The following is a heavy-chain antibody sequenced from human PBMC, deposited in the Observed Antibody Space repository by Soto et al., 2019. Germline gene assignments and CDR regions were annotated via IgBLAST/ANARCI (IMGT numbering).Heavy chain of an antibody. CDR1: GGSISSGDYY. CDR2: IYYSGST. J-gene: IGHJ4*02. D-gene: IGHD6-13*01. Sequence: ASETLSLTCTVSGGSISSGDYYWSWIRQPPGKGLEWIGYIYYSGSTYYNPSLKSRVTISVDTSKNQFSLKLSSVTAADTAVYYCARAVIAAAGNVGYFDYWGQGTLVTVSS. CDR3: ARAVIAAAGNVGYFDY. V-gene: IGHV4-30-4*01.